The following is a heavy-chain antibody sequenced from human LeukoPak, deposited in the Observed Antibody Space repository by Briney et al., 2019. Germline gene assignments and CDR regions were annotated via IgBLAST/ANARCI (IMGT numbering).Heavy chain of an antibody. CDR3: ARYGFSSVWQGGWHAFDI. J-gene: IGHJ3*02. V-gene: IGHV1-46*01. Sequence: ASVTVSCTASGYTFTSYYVHWVRQAPGQGLQWMGIINPTSGDTNYAQNFQGRVTMTRDMSTSTVYMELSSLRSEDTAVYYCARYGFSSVWQGGWHAFDIWGHGTMVTVSS. CDR1: GYTFTSYY. CDR2: INPTSGDT. D-gene: IGHD6-25*01.